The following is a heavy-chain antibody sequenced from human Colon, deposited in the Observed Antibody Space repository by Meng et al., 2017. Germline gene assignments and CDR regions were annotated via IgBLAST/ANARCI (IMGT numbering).Heavy chain of an antibody. V-gene: IGHV3-30*04. CDR2: ISYDGTNK. CDR3: ARGGVVGAISHYFDD. D-gene: IGHD3-3*01. CDR1: AFTFSSYA. J-gene: IGHJ4*02. Sequence: GESLKISCSASAFTFSSYAIHWVRQAPGKGLEWVAVISYDGTNKYYADSVKGRFTISRDNSKNTLYLQMKSLRVDDTAVYYCARGGVVGAISHYFDDWGQGTLVTVSS.